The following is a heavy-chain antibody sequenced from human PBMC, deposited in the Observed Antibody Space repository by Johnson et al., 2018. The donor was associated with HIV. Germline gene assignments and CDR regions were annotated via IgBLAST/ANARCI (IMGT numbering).Heavy chain of an antibody. J-gene: IGHJ3*02. D-gene: IGHD2-15*01. Sequence: QLVESGGGVVQPGRSLRLSCAASGFTFSSYAMHWVRQAPGKGLEWVAVISYDGSNKYYADSVKGRFTISRDNSKNTLYLQMNSLRAEDTAVYYCARGMEAYSSGGSCYSAAFDIWGQGTMVTVSS. CDR1: GFTFSSYA. CDR2: ISYDGSNK. V-gene: IGHV3-30-3*01. CDR3: ARGMEAYSSGGSCYSAAFDI.